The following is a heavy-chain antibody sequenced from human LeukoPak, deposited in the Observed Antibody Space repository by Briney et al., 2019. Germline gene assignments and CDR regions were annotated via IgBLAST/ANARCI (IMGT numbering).Heavy chain of an antibody. CDR3: ARDIGSGWGNYFDY. V-gene: IGHV1-3*01. CDR2: INAGNGNT. D-gene: IGHD6-19*01. Sequence: GASVKVSCKASGYTFTSYAMHWVRQAPGQRLEWMEWINAGNGNTKYSQKFQGRVTITRDTSASTAYMELSSLRSEDTAVYYCARDIGSGWGNYFDYWGQGTLVTVSS. J-gene: IGHJ4*02. CDR1: GYTFTSYA.